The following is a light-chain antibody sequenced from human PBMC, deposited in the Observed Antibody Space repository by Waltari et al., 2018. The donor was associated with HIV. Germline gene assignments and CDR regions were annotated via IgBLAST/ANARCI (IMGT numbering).Light chain of an antibody. CDR3: VLYMGGAWV. CDR1: SDSVSTTHY. CDR2: STN. J-gene: IGLJ3*02. Sequence: QTVVTQEPSFSVSPGGTVTLTCGLRSDSVSTTHYASWYRQTPGQAPRPLIYSTNFRSSGVPDRFSGSILGNKAALTITGAQADDECHYYCVLYMGGAWVFGGGTKLTVL. V-gene: IGLV8-61*01.